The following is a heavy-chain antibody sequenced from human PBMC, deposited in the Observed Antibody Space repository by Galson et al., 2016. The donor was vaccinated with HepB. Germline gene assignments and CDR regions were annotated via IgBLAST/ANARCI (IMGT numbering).Heavy chain of an antibody. Sequence: LRLSCAASGFTFSDYHMNWIRQAPGNGLEWISYISTSANSMLYADSVRGRFSISRDNAKKSLYLQMTNLRAEDTAVYYCARDLPDDSVEYFDVFDLWGQGTMVTVSS. CDR1: GFTFSDYH. CDR3: ARDLPDDSVEYFDVFDL. J-gene: IGHJ3*01. CDR2: ISTSANSM. V-gene: IGHV3-11*01. D-gene: IGHD4-17*01.